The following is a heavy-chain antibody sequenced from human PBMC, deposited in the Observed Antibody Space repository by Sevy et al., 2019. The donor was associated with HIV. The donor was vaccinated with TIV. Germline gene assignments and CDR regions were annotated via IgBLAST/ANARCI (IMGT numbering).Heavy chain of an antibody. Sequence: ASVKVSYKASGYTFTGYYMHWVRQAPGQGLEWMGWINPNSGGTNYAQKFQGRVTMTRDTSISTAYMELSRLRSDDTAVYYWARRGGGWDPYYYMDVWGKGTTVTVSS. V-gene: IGHV1-2*02. CDR1: GYTFTGYY. CDR3: ARRGGGWDPYYYMDV. D-gene: IGHD1-26*01. CDR2: INPNSGGT. J-gene: IGHJ6*03.